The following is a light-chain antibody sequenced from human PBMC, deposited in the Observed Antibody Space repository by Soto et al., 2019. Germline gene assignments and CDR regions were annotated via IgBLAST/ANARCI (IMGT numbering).Light chain of an antibody. CDR2: AAS. CDR3: QQGNTWPWT. Sequence: EIVLTQSPATLSLSPGERATLSCRALQSVGSSLAWYQQKLGQAPRLLIYAASDRATGIPGRFSGSGSGTDFTLIISSLEPEDFAFYYCQQGNTWPWTFGQGTKVDIK. J-gene: IGKJ1*01. V-gene: IGKV3-11*01. CDR1: QSVGSS.